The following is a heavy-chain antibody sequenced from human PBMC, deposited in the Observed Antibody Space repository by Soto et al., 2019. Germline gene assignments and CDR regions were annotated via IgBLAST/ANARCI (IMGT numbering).Heavy chain of an antibody. CDR3: ARDAMPLRYDVFQH. CDR1: GVTFSSYA. J-gene: IGHJ1*01. D-gene: IGHD4-17*01. V-gene: IGHV1-69*13. CDR2: IIPIFGTA. Sequence: GASVKVSCKASGVTFSSYAICWVRQSPGQGLEWMGGIIPIFGTANYAQKFQGRVTITADESTSTAYMELSSLRSEDTAVYYCARDAMPLRYDVFQHWGQGALVTVSS.